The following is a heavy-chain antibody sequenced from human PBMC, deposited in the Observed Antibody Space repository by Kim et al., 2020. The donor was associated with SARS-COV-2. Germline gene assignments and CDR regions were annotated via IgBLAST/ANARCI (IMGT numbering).Heavy chain of an antibody. CDR3: AKAAHEQYYDFWSGYYKGSGYDFTWDY. Sequence: GGSLRLSCAASGFTFSSYAMSWVRQAPGKGLEWVSAISGSGGSTYYADSVKGRFTISRDNSKNTLYLQMNSLRAEDTAVYYCAKAAHEQYYDFWSGYYKGSGYDFTWDYWGQGTLVTVSS. CDR2: ISGSGGST. D-gene: IGHD3-3*01. V-gene: IGHV3-23*01. J-gene: IGHJ4*02. CDR1: GFTFSSYA.